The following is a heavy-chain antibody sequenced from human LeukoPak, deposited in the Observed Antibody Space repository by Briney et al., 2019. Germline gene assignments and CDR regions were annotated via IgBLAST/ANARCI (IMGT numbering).Heavy chain of an antibody. CDR3: ARGCSGGSCYVY. V-gene: IGHV3-64*01. Sequence: PGGSPRLSCAASGFTFSSYAMHWVRQAPGKGLEYVSAISSNGGSTYYANSVKGRFTISRDNSKNTLYLQMGSLRAEDMAVYYCARGCSGGSCYVYWGQGTLVTVSS. CDR2: ISSNGGST. J-gene: IGHJ4*02. CDR1: GFTFSSYA. D-gene: IGHD2-15*01.